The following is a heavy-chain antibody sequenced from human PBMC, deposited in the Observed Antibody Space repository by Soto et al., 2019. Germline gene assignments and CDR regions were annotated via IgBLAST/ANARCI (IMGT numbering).Heavy chain of an antibody. CDR3: ARTDYGSGTFDS. V-gene: IGHV5-51*03. CDR2: IYPGDSDV. CDR1: GYDFSAYC. D-gene: IGHD3-10*01. J-gene: IGHJ4*02. Sequence: DVQLVQSGAEVKKSGESLRISCKGSGYDFSAYCINWVRQMPGKGLEWMGTIYPGDSDVRYSPSFQGQVTISVDKSISFAYLQWSSLKAADTAIYYCARTDYGSGTFDSWGQGTLVTVSS.